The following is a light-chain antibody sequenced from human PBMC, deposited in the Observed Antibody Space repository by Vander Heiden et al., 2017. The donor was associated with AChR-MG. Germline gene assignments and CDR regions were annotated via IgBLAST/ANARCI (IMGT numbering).Light chain of an antibody. V-gene: IGLV2-14*01. J-gene: IGLJ2*01. Sequence: QSALTQPPSTSGSAGESKTISCTGTSIDVGGDNYVSCYQQHPGNAHILMLYDVSNRTAVVSNRFSASKSGNTASLTISVLSAEADADYYCISYTISSTLVFGGGTKLTVL. CDR2: DVS. CDR3: ISYTISSTLV. CDR1: SIDVGGDNY.